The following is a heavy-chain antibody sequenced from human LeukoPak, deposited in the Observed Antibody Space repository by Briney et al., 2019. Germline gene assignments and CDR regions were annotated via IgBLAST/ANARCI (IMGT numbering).Heavy chain of an antibody. Sequence: SQTLSLTCAISGDSVSSNSAAWNWIRQSPSRGLEWLVRTYYRSKWYNDYAVSVKSRITINPDTSKNQFSLQLNSVTPEDTAVYYCARALGISSSSWYVDYYYYGMDVWGQGTTVTVSS. V-gene: IGHV6-1*01. CDR2: TYYRSKWYN. D-gene: IGHD6-13*01. CDR1: GDSVSSNSAA. CDR3: ARALGISSSSWYVDYYYYGMDV. J-gene: IGHJ6*02.